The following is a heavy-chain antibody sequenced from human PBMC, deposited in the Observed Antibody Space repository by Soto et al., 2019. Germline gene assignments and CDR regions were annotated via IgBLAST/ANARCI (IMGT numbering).Heavy chain of an antibody. D-gene: IGHD3-3*01. CDR2: IYTSGST. V-gene: IGHV4-4*07. CDR1: GGSISSYY. J-gene: IGHJ5*02. CDR3: ARGRFLEWSGGWFDP. Sequence: TLSLTCTVSGGSISSYYWSWIRQPAGKGLEWIGRIYTSGSTNYNPSLKSRVTMSVDTSKNQFSLKLSSVTAADTAVYYCARGRFLEWSGGWFDPWGQGTLVTVSS.